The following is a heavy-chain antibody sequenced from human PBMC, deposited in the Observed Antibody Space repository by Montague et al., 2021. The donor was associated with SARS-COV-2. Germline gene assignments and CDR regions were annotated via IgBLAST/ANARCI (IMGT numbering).Heavy chain of an antibody. D-gene: IGHD6-19*01. Sequence: SETLSLTCGVSGGSISSSHWWNWVRQPPGKGLEWIGEIYHNGSTNYNPSLKNRVIISIDKSKNQFSLKLSSVTAADTAVYYCATGPPSGLSVAGFDYWGQGTLVTVSS. CDR1: GGSISSSHW. V-gene: IGHV4-4*02. J-gene: IGHJ4*02. CDR2: IYHNGST. CDR3: ATGPPSGLSVAGFDY.